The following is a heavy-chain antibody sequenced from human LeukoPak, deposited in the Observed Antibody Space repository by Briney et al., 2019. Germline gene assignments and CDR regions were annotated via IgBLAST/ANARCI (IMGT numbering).Heavy chain of an antibody. Sequence: PSETLSLTCAVYGGSFSGYYWSWIRQPPGKGLEWIGEINHSGSTNYNPSLKSRVTISVDTSKNQFSLKLSSVTAADTAVYYCARDPTLNYYDSSGSDYWGQGTLVTVSS. CDR1: GGSFSGYY. CDR2: INHSGST. D-gene: IGHD3-22*01. J-gene: IGHJ4*02. V-gene: IGHV4-34*01. CDR3: ARDPTLNYYDSSGSDY.